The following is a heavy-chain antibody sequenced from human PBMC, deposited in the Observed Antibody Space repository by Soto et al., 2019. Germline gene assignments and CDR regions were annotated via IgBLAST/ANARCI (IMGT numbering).Heavy chain of an antibody. D-gene: IGHD5-12*01. CDR1: GYTISSYY. Sequence: PSETLSLTCAASGYTISSYYCIWIRQPPGRGLEWIGFIYYAGSTKYNPSLNSRVTISVDTSKNQFSLTVTSVTAADTVVYYCARRIVAKETFDNWGQGTLVTVS. CDR3: ARRIVAKETFDN. V-gene: IGHV4-59*08. J-gene: IGHJ4*02. CDR2: IYYAGST.